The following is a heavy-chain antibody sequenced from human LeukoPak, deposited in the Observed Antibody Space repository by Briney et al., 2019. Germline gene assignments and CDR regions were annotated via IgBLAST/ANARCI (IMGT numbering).Heavy chain of an antibody. J-gene: IGHJ6*03. V-gene: IGHV1-69*13. D-gene: IGHD6-6*01. Sequence: ASVKVSCKASGGTFSSYAISWVRQAPGQGLEWMGGIIPIFGTANYAQKFQGRVTITADESTSTAYMELSSLRSEDTAVYYCARSTAASRDYYYYMDVWGKGTTATVSS. CDR1: GGTFSSYA. CDR3: ARSTAASRDYYYYMDV. CDR2: IIPIFGTA.